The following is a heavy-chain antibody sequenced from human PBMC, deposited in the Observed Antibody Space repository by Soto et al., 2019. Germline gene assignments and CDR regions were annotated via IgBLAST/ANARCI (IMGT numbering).Heavy chain of an antibody. D-gene: IGHD6-19*01. J-gene: IGHJ4*02. Sequence: QVQLVESGGGLVKPGGSLRLSCAASGFTFSDYYMSWIRQAPGKGLEWVSYISTSSSYTNYTDSVKGRFTISRDNAKNSLYLQMNSLRAEDTAVYYCASGYSSGWYPGKYYFDYWGQGTLVTVSS. V-gene: IGHV3-11*06. CDR3: ASGYSSGWYPGKYYFDY. CDR1: GFTFSDYY. CDR2: ISTSSSYT.